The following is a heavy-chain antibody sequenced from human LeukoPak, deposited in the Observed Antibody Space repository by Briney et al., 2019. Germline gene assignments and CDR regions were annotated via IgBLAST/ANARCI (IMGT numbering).Heavy chain of an antibody. D-gene: IGHD2/OR15-2a*01. J-gene: IGHJ4*02. CDR3: ARDMLIGAPDYLDY. V-gene: IGHV3-30*04. CDR1: GSTFTSYP. Sequence: PGGSLRLSCAASGSTFTSYPMHWVRQAPGKGLEWVAVISYHGSIQWYADSVKGRFTISRDDSKNTLFLQMNGLRAQDTAVYYCARDMLIGAPDYLDYWGQGTLVTVSS. CDR2: ISYHGSIQ.